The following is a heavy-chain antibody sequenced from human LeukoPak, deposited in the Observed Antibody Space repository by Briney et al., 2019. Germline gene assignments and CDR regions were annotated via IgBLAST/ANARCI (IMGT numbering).Heavy chain of an antibody. CDR2: IKQDGREK. CDR1: GFTFSRYL. Sequence: PGGSLRLSCAACGFTFSRYLLSWVRQAAGKGQGWVAHIKQDGREKNYVDSVKGLFTISRDNAKNSLMQQRNSLSAEDTADYYCVRDDSLAYWGQGTLVTVSS. D-gene: IGHD2-15*01. CDR3: VRDDSLAY. V-gene: IGHV3-7*05. J-gene: IGHJ4*02.